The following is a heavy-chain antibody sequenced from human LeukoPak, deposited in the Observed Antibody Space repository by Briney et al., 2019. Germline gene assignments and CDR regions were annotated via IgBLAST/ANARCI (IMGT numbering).Heavy chain of an antibody. Sequence: SETLSLTCAVSGYSISSGYRWGWIRQPPGKGLEWIGSIYHSGVTYYNPSLKSRVTISIDTSKNQFSLKLNSVTAADTAVYYCARGETPAASNYWGQGTQVTVSS. CDR2: IYHSGVT. CDR1: GYSISSGYR. D-gene: IGHD6-13*01. CDR3: ARGETPAASNY. V-gene: IGHV4-38-2*01. J-gene: IGHJ4*02.